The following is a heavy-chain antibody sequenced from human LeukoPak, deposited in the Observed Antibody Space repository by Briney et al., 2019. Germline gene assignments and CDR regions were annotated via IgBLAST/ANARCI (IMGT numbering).Heavy chain of an antibody. Sequence: PSETLSLTRTVSGGFISNCYWSWLRQSAEKGLEWIAYMDYSGSTNYNPSLKSRVTMSVDTSNSQFSLKLRSVTAADTAVYYCARSGVDLAVPAAYYYYGMDVWGQGTTVTVSS. D-gene: IGHD2-2*01. CDR3: ARSGVDLAVPAAYYYYGMDV. J-gene: IGHJ6*01. CDR2: MDYSGST. CDR1: GGFISNCY. V-gene: IGHV4-59*01.